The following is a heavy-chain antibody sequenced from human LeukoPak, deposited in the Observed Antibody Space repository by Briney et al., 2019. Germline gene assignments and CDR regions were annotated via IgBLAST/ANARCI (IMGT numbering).Heavy chain of an antibody. CDR2: ISYDGSSK. CDR3: ARDVTVDTAMVPTFDY. Sequence: PGRSLRLSCAASGFTFSTYAMHWVRQAPGKGLEWVAVISYDGSSKYYADSVKGRFTISRDNSKNSLYLQMNSLRAEDTAVYYCARDVTVDTAMVPTFDYWGQGTLVTVSS. D-gene: IGHD5-18*01. V-gene: IGHV3-30*04. J-gene: IGHJ4*02. CDR1: GFTFSTYA.